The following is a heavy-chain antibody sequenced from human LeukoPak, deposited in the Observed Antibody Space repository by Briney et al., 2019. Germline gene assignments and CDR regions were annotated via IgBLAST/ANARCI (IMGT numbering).Heavy chain of an antibody. V-gene: IGHV3-23*01. CDR1: GFTFSSYA. CDR3: AKDSYTDPIAVAGLGLSQ. D-gene: IGHD6-19*01. J-gene: IGHJ4*02. CDR2: MSGRGGST. Sequence: PGGSLRLSCAASGFTFSSYAMSWVRQAPGKGLEWVSAMSGRGGSTYYADSVEGRFTISRDNSKNTLYLQMNSLRAEDTAVYYCAKDSYTDPIAVAGLGLSQWGQGTLVTVSS.